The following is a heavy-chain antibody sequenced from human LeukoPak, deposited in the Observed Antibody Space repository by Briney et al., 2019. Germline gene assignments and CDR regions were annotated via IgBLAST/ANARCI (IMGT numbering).Heavy chain of an antibody. CDR2: IYSGGST. CDR3: ARDGRVAAAKKAFDY. J-gene: IGHJ4*02. D-gene: IGHD6-13*01. Sequence: GGSLRLSCAASGFTFSDYYMSWIRQAPGKGLEWVSVIYSGGSTYYADSVKGRFTISRDNSKNTLYLQMNSLRAEDTAVYYCARDGRVAAAKKAFDYWGQGTLVTVSS. V-gene: IGHV3-66*01. CDR1: GFTFSDYY.